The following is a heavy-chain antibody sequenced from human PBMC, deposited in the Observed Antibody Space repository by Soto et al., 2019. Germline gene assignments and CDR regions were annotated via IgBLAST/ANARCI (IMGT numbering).Heavy chain of an antibody. CDR2: ISGSSGST. CDR3: AKGDPDYDFWSYYSLTWFDP. CDR1: GFTFSSST. D-gene: IGHD3-3*01. Sequence: PGGSLRLSCAASGFTFSSSTMSWVRQAPGKGLEWVSSISGSSGSTFYADSVKGRFTVSRDNSKNTLSLQMNSLSAEDTAIYYCAKGDPDYDFWSYYSLTWFDPWGQGTLVT. V-gene: IGHV3-23*01. J-gene: IGHJ5*02.